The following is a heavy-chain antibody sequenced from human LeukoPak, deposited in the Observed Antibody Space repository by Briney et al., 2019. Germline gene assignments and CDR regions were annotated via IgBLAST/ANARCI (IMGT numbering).Heavy chain of an antibody. CDR2: IYSSGST. CDR3: ARFYGAGSSDY. CDR1: GGSISTYY. J-gene: IGHJ4*02. Sequence: SETLSLTCTVSGGSISTYYWSWIRQPAGKGLEWIGRIYSSGSTNYNPSLKSRVTMSLDTSKNQFSLKLSSVTAADTAVYYCARFYGAGSSDYWGQGTLVTVSS. V-gene: IGHV4-4*07. D-gene: IGHD3-10*01.